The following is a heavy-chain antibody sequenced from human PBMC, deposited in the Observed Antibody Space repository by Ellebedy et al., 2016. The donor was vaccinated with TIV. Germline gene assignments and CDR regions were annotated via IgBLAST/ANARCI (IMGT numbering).Heavy chain of an antibody. CDR1: GHTLSELY. CDR2: FDPEDGEM. D-gene: IGHD1-26*01. V-gene: IGHV1-24*01. Sequence: AASVKVSCKVSGHTLSELYIHRVRQAPGKGLEWMGGFDPEDGEMIYAQKLQGRVTMTDDTSTDTTYMDLSSLRSEDTAIYYCVTVNTWESPYFDYWGRGTLVTVSS. CDR3: VTVNTWESPYFDY. J-gene: IGHJ4*02.